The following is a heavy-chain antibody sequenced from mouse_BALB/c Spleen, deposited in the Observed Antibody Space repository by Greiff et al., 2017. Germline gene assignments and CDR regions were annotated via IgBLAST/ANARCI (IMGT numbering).Heavy chain of an antibody. J-gene: IGHJ4*01. CDR1: GFTFSSYA. D-gene: IGHD2-14*01. CDR3: ARGRNDPYAMDY. V-gene: IGHV5-6-5*01. Sequence: EVKVVESGGGLVKPGGSLKLSCAASGFTFSSYAMSWVRQTPEKRLEWVASISSGGSTYYPDSVKGRFTISRDNARNILYLQMSSLRSEDTAMYYCARGRNDPYAMDYWGQGTSVTVSS. CDR2: ISSGGST.